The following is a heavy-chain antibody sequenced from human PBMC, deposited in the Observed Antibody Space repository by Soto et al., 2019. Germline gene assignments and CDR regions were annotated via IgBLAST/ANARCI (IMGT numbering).Heavy chain of an antibody. V-gene: IGHV4-39*01. Sequence: SETLSLTCTVSGRSIYRIGYYWVWIRQPPGRGLEWIGNIDYNGVTYSNPSLKSRVTISRDTSKNQFSLKLTSVAAADTALYYCGKVLVGATGHTDSDSWGPGKLVTVSS. CDR2: IDYNGVT. CDR1: GRSIYRIGYY. CDR3: GKVLVGATGHTDSDS. J-gene: IGHJ4*02. D-gene: IGHD2-15*01.